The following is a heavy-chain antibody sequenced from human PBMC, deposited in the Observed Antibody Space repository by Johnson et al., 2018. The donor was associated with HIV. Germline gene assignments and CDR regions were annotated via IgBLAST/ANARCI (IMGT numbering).Heavy chain of an antibody. D-gene: IGHD4/OR15-4a*01. Sequence: QMLLVESGGGLVKPGGSLRLSCAPSGFTFSDYYMSWMRKARGQGLEWVSYISSSGSHIYKADSVKGRFTISRDNAKNSLFLQMNSLRAEDTAVYYCARVGANFDAFDIWGQGTMVTVSS. CDR1: GFTFSDYY. J-gene: IGHJ3*02. CDR2: ISSSGSHI. CDR3: ARVGANFDAFDI. V-gene: IGHV3-11*04.